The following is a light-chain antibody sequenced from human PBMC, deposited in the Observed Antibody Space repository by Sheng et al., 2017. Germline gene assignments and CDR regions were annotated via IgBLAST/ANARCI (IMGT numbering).Light chain of an antibody. V-gene: IGLV8-61*01. J-gene: IGLJ3*02. CDR3: VLYMGSGIWV. CDR2: STQ. CDR1: SGPVSNSYF. Sequence: QTVVTQEPSFSVSPGGTVTLTCGLSSGPVSNSYFPNWCQQQTPGQAPRTLIHSTQIRSSGVPDRFSGSILGNKAALTITGAQADDESVYYCVLYMGSGIWVFGGGTKLTVL.